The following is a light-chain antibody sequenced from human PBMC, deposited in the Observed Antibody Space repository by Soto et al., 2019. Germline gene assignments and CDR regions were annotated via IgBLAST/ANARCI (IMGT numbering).Light chain of an antibody. CDR1: SSDIGAGYR. CDR2: DNT. Sequence: QSVLTQPPSVSGAPGERVTISCTGSSSDIGAGYRVRWYQQVPGTAPKLLIYDNTKRPSGVSVRFSGSKSGTSASLAISGLQAEDEADYYCSSYTSSSTVGVFGTGTKVTVL. J-gene: IGLJ1*01. CDR3: SSYTSSSTVGV. V-gene: IGLV1-40*01.